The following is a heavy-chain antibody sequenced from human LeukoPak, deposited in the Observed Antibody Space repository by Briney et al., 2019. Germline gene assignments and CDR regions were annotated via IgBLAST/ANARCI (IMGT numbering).Heavy chain of an antibody. CDR3: VKDHDWALDF. CDR1: GFTFSSYS. J-gene: IGHJ4*02. V-gene: IGHV3-21*01. CDR2: ISSSSSYI. Sequence: GGSLRLSCAASGFTFSSYSMNWVRQAPGKGLEWVSSISSSSSYIYYADSVKGRFTISRDNAKNSLYLQMNSLRAEDTAVYYCVKDHDWALDFWGQGTLVTVSS. D-gene: IGHD3-9*01.